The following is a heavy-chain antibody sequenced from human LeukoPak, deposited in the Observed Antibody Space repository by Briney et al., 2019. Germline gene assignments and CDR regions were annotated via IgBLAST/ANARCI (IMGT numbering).Heavy chain of an antibody. D-gene: IGHD3-10*01. V-gene: IGHV3-48*03. Sequence: GGPLRLSCAASGFILSGYEMNWVRQAPGKGLEWVSYISSSGTIVYYADSVQGRFTISRDNAKNSLYLQMDSLRVDDTAVYYCARDPGYGAGSYSGPDSFDLWGLGTMVTVS. CDR3: ARDPGYGAGSYSGPDSFDL. J-gene: IGHJ3*01. CDR1: GFILSGYE. CDR2: ISSSGTIV.